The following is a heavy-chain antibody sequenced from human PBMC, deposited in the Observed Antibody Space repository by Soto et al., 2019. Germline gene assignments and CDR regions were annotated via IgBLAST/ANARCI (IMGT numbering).Heavy chain of an antibody. CDR2: IYNSGGT. V-gene: IGHV4-39*01. CDR3: ARRDYGGNSDY. J-gene: IGHJ4*02. D-gene: IGHD4-17*01. Sequence: SETLSLTCTVIGGSISRGTYYWGWIRQPPGKGLEWIGSIYNSGGTYYNPSLKSRVTISVDTSRNQFSLKVNSVTAADTALYYCARRDYGGNSDYWGQGTLVTVSS. CDR1: GGSISRGTYY.